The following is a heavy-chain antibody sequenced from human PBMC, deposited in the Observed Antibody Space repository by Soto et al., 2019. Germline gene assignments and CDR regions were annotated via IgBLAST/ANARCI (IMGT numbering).Heavy chain of an antibody. D-gene: IGHD3-16*01. CDR3: ARGGYYFYYGMDV. V-gene: IGHV4-31*03. J-gene: IGHJ6*02. Sequence: TSGTLSLTCPVSGGSISSGGYYLSWIRQHPGKGLEWIGYIYYSGSIYYNPSLKSRVTISVDTSKNQFSLKLSSVAAADTAVYYCARGGYYFYYGMDVWGQGTTVTVSS. CDR1: GGSISSGGYY. CDR2: IYYSGSI.